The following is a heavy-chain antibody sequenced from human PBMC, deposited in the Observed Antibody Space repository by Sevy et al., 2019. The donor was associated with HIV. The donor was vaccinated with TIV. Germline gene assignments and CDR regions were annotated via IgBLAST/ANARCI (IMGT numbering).Heavy chain of an antibody. V-gene: IGHV3-30*14. CDR2: ISYDGRNYK. CDR3: SRDRGEILHSAFDY. Sequence: GGSLRLSCAASGLTFSDYSMHWIRQAPGKGLEWVAVISYDGRNYKYNVDSVKGRFTISRDNSKNTLFLQMNSLRAEDSAIYYCSRDRGEILHSAFDYWGQRTLVTVSS. CDR1: GLTFSDYS. D-gene: IGHD3-16*01. J-gene: IGHJ4*02.